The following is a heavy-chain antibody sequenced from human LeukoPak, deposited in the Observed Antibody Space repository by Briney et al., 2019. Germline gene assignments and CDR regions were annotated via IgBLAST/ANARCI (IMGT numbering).Heavy chain of an antibody. CDR3: ARLDSSSWYRYFDY. V-gene: IGHV5-51*01. Sequence: PGESLKISCKGSGYSFTSYWIAWVRQMPGKGLEWMGIIYPGDSETRYSPSFQGQVTISADKSISTAYLQWSSLKASDTAMYYCARLDSSSWYRYFDYWGQGTLVTVSS. D-gene: IGHD6-13*01. J-gene: IGHJ4*02. CDR1: GYSFTSYW. CDR2: IYPGDSET.